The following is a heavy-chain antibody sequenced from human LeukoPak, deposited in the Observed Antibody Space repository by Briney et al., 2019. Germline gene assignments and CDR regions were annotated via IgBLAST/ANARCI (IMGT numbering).Heavy chain of an antibody. CDR1: GFTFSSYS. CDR3: AKEMFSGSYSCFDY. V-gene: IGHV3-23*01. CDR2: ISFSGTST. Sequence: GGSLRLSCAASGFTFSSYSMNWVRQAPGKGLEWVSSISFSGTSTYYADSAKGRFTISRDISKNTLYLQMNSLRAEDTAVYYCAKEMFSGSYSCFDYWGQGTLVTVSS. D-gene: IGHD1-26*01. J-gene: IGHJ4*02.